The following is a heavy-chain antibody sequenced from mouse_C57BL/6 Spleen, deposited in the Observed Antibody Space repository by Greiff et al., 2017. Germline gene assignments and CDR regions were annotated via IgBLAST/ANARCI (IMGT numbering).Heavy chain of an antibody. CDR2: IDPSDSYT. V-gene: IGHV1-69*01. CDR1: GYTFTSYW. CDR3: ARGGKGYFDV. Sequence: QVQLQQPGAELVMPGASVKLSCKASGYTFTSYWMHWVKQRPGQGLEWIGEIDPSDSYTNYNQNFKGKSTLTVDKSSSTAYMQLSSLTSEDSAVYYCARGGKGYFDVWGTGTTVTVSS. J-gene: IGHJ1*03.